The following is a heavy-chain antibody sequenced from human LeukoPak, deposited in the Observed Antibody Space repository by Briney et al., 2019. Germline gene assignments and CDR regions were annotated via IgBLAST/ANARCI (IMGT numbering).Heavy chain of an antibody. CDR2: IWYDGSNK. V-gene: IGHV3-33*01. Sequence: GGSLRLSCAASGFTFSSYGMHWVRQAPGKGLEWVAVIWYDGSNKYYADSVKGRFTISRDNSKNTLYLQMNSLRDEDTALYYCARGGRVHFDYWGQGTLVTVSS. CDR3: ARGGRVHFDY. CDR1: GFTFSSYG. J-gene: IGHJ4*02.